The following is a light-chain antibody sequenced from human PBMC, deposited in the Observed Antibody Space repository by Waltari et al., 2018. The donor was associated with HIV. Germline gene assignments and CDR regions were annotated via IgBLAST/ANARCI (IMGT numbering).Light chain of an antibody. J-gene: IGKJ5*01. CDR3: QQRSNWPS. CDR2: DAS. Sequence: EIVLTQSPATPSLSPGESATLSCRASQSISRSLAWYQQKPGQAPRLLIYDASSRATGIPARFSGSGSGTDFTLTISSLEPEDSAVYYCQQRSNWPSFGQGTRLEIK. CDR1: QSISRS. V-gene: IGKV3-11*01.